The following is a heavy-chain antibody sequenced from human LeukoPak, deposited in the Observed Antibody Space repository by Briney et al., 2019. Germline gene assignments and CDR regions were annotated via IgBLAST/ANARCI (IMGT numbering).Heavy chain of an antibody. CDR3: ARHCNSFDGNYFDF. CDR2: ISNSGGST. J-gene: IGHJ4*02. Sequence: TGGSLRLSCAASGFTFSNYAMTWVRQAPGKGPEWVSGISNSGGSTYYADSVKGRFTLSRDNSKNTLYLQVNSLRAEDTALYYCARHCNSFDGNYFDFWGQGSLVTVSS. V-gene: IGHV3-23*01. CDR1: GFTFSNYA. D-gene: IGHD2/OR15-2a*01.